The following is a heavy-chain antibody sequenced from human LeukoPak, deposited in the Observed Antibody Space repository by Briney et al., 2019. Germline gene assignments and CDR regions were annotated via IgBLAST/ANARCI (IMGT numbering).Heavy chain of an antibody. CDR1: GGSFSGYY. CDR3: ARDLNSGSYYRYYGMDV. J-gene: IGHJ6*02. Sequence: SETLSLTCAVYGGSFSGYYWSWIRQPPGKGLEWIGEINHSGSTNYNPSLKSRVTMSVDTSKNQFSLKLSSVTAADTAVYYCARDLNSGSYYRYYGMDVWGQGTTVTVSS. CDR2: INHSGST. V-gene: IGHV4-34*01. D-gene: IGHD1-26*01.